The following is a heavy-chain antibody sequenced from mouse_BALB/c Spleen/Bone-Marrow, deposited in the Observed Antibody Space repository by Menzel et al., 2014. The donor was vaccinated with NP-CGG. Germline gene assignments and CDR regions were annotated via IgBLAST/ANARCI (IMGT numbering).Heavy chain of an antibody. CDR3: AREEYGQKVYAMDY. Sequence: EVKLVESGGGLVKPGVSLKLSCAASGFTFSSYAMSWVRQTPEKRLEWVASISSGGSTYYPDSVKGRFTISRDNARNILYLQMSSLRSEDTAMYYCAREEYGQKVYAMDYWGQGTSVTVSS. CDR2: ISSGGST. D-gene: IGHD2-10*02. J-gene: IGHJ4*01. V-gene: IGHV5-6-5*01. CDR1: GFTFSSYA.